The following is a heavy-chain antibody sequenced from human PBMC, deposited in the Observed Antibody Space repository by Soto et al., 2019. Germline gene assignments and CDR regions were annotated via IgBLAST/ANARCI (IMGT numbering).Heavy chain of an antibody. CDR1: GGSIGSGDYY. J-gene: IGHJ4*02. Sequence: SETLSLPCTVSGGSIGSGDYYWSWIRQPPGKGLEWIGCIYYSGSTYYNPSLKSRVTISANTSKNQFSLKVSSLTAADPAVYFCSRDRGGGSYCLRTYYFDYWGQGTLVTVSS. CDR3: SRDRGGGSYCLRTYYFDY. CDR2: IYYSGST. D-gene: IGHD1-26*01. V-gene: IGHV4-30-4*01.